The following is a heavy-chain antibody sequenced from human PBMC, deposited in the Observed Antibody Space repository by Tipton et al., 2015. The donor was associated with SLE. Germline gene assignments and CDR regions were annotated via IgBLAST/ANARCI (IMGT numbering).Heavy chain of an antibody. V-gene: IGHV4-34*01. CDR3: ARRPMITLGGVIVENAFDI. J-gene: IGHJ3*02. CDR1: GGSFSGYY. Sequence: TLSLTCAVYGGSFSGYYWSWIRQPPGKGLEWIGEINHSGSTNYNPSLKSRVTISVDTSKNQFSLKLSSVTAADTAVYYCARRPMITLGGVIVENAFDIWGQGTMVTVSS. D-gene: IGHD3-16*02. CDR2: INHSGST.